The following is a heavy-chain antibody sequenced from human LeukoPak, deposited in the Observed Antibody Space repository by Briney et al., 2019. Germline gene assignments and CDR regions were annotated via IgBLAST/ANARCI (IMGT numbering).Heavy chain of an antibody. J-gene: IGHJ4*02. CDR3: ATTYYDFWSGYLNYFDY. V-gene: IGHV3-7*01. Sequence: PGGSLRLSCAASGFTFSSYWMSWVRQAPGKGLEWVANIKQDGSEKYYVDSVKGRFTISRDNAKNSLYLQMNSLRAEDTAVYYCATTYYDFWSGYLNYFDYWGQGTLVTVSS. D-gene: IGHD3-3*01. CDR1: GFTFSSYW. CDR2: IKQDGSEK.